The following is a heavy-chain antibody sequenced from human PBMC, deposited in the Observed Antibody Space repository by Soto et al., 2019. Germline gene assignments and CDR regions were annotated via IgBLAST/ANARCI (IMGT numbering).Heavy chain of an antibody. Sequence: NPSETLSLTCAVSGGSIRSDGSYWTWIRQLPGGGLEWIGYIYYSGSTSYKPSLESRASISVDSSENQFSLRLTSVTAAVTAVYYCARRAGNRRGYPIDSWGQGTLVTVSS. CDR1: GGSIRSDGSY. D-gene: IGHD5-18*01. J-gene: IGHJ4*02. CDR2: IYYSGST. CDR3: ARRAGNRRGYPIDS. V-gene: IGHV4-31*11.